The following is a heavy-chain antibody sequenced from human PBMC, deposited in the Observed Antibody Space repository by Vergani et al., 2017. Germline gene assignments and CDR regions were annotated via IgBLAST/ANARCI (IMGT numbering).Heavy chain of an antibody. V-gene: IGHV4-39*07. J-gene: IGHJ6*02. CDR2: IYYSGST. D-gene: IGHD1-26*01. CDR3: ARVSGGSYYYYYGMDV. CDR1: GGSISSSSYY. Sequence: QLQLQESGPGLVKPSETLSLTCTVSGGSISSSSYYWGWIRQPPGKGLEWIGSIYYSGSTYYNPSLKSRVTISVDTSKNQFSLKLSSVTAADTAVYYCARVSGGSYYYYYGMDVWGQGTTVTVSS.